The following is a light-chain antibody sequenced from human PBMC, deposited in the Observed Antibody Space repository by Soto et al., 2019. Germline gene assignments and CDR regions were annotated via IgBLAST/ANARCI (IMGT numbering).Light chain of an antibody. CDR3: QQYESTPPT. J-gene: IGKJ2*01. CDR1: QSVLYSSNNKNY. CDR2: WAS. Sequence: DILITQSPDSLAVSLGERATINCKSSQSVLYSSNNKNYLAWYQQRPEQPPKLLIYWASTRESGVPDRFSGSGFGTDFTLTITSLQAEDVAVYYCQQYESTPPTFGQGTKLEIK. V-gene: IGKV4-1*01.